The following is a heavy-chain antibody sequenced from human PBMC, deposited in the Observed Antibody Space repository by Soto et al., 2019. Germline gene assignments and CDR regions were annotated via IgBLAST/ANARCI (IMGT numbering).Heavy chain of an antibody. D-gene: IGHD3-22*01. CDR2: ISGSGGTT. Sequence: EVQLLESGGGLVQTGGSLRLSCAASGFTFSSYAMNWVRQAPGKGLEWVSAISGSGGTTYYADSVKGRFTISRDNSKNTLYLQMNSLRADDTAVYYCAKDLLFYYDTRGVDFDYWGQGTLVTVSS. J-gene: IGHJ4*02. V-gene: IGHV3-23*01. CDR1: GFTFSSYA. CDR3: AKDLLFYYDTRGVDFDY.